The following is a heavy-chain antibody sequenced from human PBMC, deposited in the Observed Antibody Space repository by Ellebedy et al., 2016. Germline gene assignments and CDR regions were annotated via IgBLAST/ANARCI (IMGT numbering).Heavy chain of an antibody. J-gene: IGHJ5*02. CDR3: ADGERTYYDYNRPLP. D-gene: IGHD3-3*01. Sequence: GGSLRLXXAASGFTFSNYAMTWVRRAPGKGLEWVSAISGSGASRYYADSVKGRFTISRDNSKKTVYLQMNSLRAEDTAVYYCADGERTYYDYNRPLPWGQGTLVTVSS. CDR1: GFTFSNYA. V-gene: IGHV3-23*01. CDR2: ISGSGASR.